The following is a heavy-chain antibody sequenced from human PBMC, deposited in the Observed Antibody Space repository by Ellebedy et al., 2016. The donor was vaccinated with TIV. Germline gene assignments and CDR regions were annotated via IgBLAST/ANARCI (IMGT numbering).Heavy chain of an antibody. Sequence: AASVKVSCKASGYTFTSYAMQWVRQAPGQRLEWMGWINAGNGNRMYSQNFQGRVSISSDTSANTAYMELSSLRSEDTAIYYCSRDLFEWGPGTVVTVSS. J-gene: IGHJ4*02. D-gene: IGHD3-9*01. CDR2: INAGNGNR. CDR1: GYTFTSYA. V-gene: IGHV1-3*01. CDR3: SRDLFE.